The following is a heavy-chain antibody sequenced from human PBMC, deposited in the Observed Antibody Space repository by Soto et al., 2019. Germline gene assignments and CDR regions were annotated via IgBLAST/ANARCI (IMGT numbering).Heavy chain of an antibody. J-gene: IGHJ6*02. CDR3: ARDYPDKRGSDARITSYGMYV. Sequence: ASVKVSCKASGYTFTGYYMHWVRQAPGQGLEWMGWINPNSGGTNYAQKFQGWVTMTRDTSISTAYMELSRLRSDDTAVYYCARDYPDKRGSDARITSYGMYVPGQRNTV. V-gene: IGHV1-2*04. D-gene: IGHD3-10*01. CDR1: GYTFTGYY. CDR2: INPNSGGT.